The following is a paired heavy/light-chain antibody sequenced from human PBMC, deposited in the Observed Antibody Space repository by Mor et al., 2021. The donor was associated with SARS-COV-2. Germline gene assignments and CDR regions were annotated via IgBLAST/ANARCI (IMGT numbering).Light chain of an antibody. J-gene: IGLJ3*02. CDR1: SGSVSTSYF. CDR3: VLYMGSGISV. V-gene: IGLV8-61*01. CDR2: STN. Sequence: QTVVTQEPSFSVSPGGTVTLTCGLSSGSVSTSYFPSWYQQTPGQAPRTLIYSTNTRSSGVPDRFSGFILGNKAALTITGAQGDDEAHYYCVLYMGSGISVFGGGTKLTVL.
Heavy chain of an antibody. J-gene: IGHJ4*02. CDR3: ARESSSGWFYFDY. V-gene: IGHV3-30*04. D-gene: IGHD6-19*01. Sequence: QVHLVESGGGVVQPGRSLRLSCAASGFTFSSYVMHWVRQAPGKGLEWVTSISYDGGNKYYADSVKGRFTISRDNSKNTLYLQMTSLRTEDTALYFCARESSSGWFYFDYWGQGNLVTVSS. CDR1: GFTFSSYV. CDR2: ISYDGGNK.